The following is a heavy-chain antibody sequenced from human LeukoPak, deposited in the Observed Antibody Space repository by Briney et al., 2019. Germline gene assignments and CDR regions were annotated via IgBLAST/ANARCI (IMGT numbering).Heavy chain of an antibody. D-gene: IGHD3-3*01. Sequence: EASVKVSCKASGYTFTSYYMHWVRQAPGQGLEWMGIINPSGGSTSYAQKFQGRVTMTRDTSISTAYMELSRLRSDDTAVYYCARLRTLRGIRSSRNYDFWSGPDYWGQGTLVTVSS. J-gene: IGHJ4*02. V-gene: IGHV1-46*01. CDR1: GYTFTSYY. CDR3: ARLRTLRGIRSSRNYDFWSGPDY. CDR2: INPSGGST.